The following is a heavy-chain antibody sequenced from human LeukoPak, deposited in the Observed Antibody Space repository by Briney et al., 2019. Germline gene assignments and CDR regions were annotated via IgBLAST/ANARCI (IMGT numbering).Heavy chain of an antibody. J-gene: IGHJ4*02. V-gene: IGHV3-7*01. CDR3: ARAPSGYSYGHPYYFDY. D-gene: IGHD5-18*01. Sequence: PGGSLRLSCEASGFTFSNYWMSWVRQAPGKGLEWVANIKQDGSEKNDVDSVKGRFTIFRDNAKNSLYLQMNSLRAEDTAVYYCARAPSGYSYGHPYYFDYWGQGTLVTVSS. CDR1: GFTFSNYW. CDR2: IKQDGSEK.